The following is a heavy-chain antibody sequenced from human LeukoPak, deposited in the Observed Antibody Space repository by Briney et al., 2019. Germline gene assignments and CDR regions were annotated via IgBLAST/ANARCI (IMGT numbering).Heavy chain of an antibody. CDR1: GFTFSSYW. Sequence: QSGGSLRLSCAASGFTFSSYWMHWVRQAPGKGLVWVSRIDTDGSDTSYADSVKGRFTISRDNAKNTLYLQMNSLRAEDTAVYYCARDRYPAAGEFDYWGQGTLVTVSS. V-gene: IGHV3-74*01. CDR2: IDTDGSDT. D-gene: IGHD2-2*01. CDR3: ARDRYPAAGEFDY. J-gene: IGHJ4*02.